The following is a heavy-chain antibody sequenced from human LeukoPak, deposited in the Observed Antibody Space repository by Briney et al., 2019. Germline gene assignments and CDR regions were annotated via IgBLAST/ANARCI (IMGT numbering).Heavy chain of an antibody. CDR3: ARHPHYYFDNTAR. CDR2: MYYSGNT. Sequence: SETLSLTCTVSGDSVRTSNSYWGWIRQPPGKGLEWIGSMYYSGNTYYNPSLKSRVTISVDPSKNQLSLRLSSVTAADTAVYYCARHPHYYFDNTARWGQGTLVTVSS. J-gene: IGHJ4*02. V-gene: IGHV4-39*01. D-gene: IGHD3-22*01. CDR1: GDSVRTSNSY.